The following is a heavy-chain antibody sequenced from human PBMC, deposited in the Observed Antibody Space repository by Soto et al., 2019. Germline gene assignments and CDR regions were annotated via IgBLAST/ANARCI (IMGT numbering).Heavy chain of an antibody. CDR2: IYYNGAT. V-gene: IGHV4-39*02. D-gene: IGHD6-13*01. Sequence: QLQLQESGPGLVKPSETLSLTCTVSGGSISSTSFYWGWIRQPPGKGLEWRGTIYYNGATYYNPSLKSRFTMSVDTSKNHFSLKLSSVTAEDTAVYYCAKEARGSTWYGGDFWGQGTLVTVSS. CDR1: GGSISSTSFY. J-gene: IGHJ4*02. CDR3: AKEARGSTWYGGDF.